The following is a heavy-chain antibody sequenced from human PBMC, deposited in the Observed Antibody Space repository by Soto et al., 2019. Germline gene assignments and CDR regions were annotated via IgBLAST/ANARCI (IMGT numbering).Heavy chain of an antibody. CDR3: ARDRISTPLYYYYYMDV. V-gene: IGHV1-46*03. CDR2: INPSGGST. J-gene: IGHJ6*03. CDR1: GYTFTSYY. Sequence: ASVKVSCKASGYTFTSYYMHWVRRAPGQGLEWMGIINPSGGSTSYAQKFQGRVTMTRDTSTSTVYMELSSLRSEDTAVYYCARDRISTPLYYYYYMDVWGKGTTVTVSS.